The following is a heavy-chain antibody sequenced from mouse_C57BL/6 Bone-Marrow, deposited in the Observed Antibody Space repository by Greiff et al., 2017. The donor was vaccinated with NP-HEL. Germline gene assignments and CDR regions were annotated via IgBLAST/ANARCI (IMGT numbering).Heavy chain of an antibody. CDR2: IDPNSGGT. CDR3: ATRSTMVTTRGCYFDY. D-gene: IGHD2-2*01. CDR1: GYTFTSYW. J-gene: IGHJ2*01. Sequence: QVQLQQSGAELVKPGASVKLSCKASGYTFTSYWMHWVKQRPGRGLEWIGRIDPNSGGTKYNEKFKSKATLTVDKPSSTAYMQLSSLTSEDSAVYYCATRSTMVTTRGCYFDYWGQGTTLTVSS. V-gene: IGHV1-72*01.